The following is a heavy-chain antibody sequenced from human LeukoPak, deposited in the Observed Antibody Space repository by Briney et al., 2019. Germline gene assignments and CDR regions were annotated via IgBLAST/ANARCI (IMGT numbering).Heavy chain of an antibody. CDR1: GFTFSSYW. D-gene: IGHD3-22*01. Sequence: PGGSLRLTCAASGFTFSSYWMSWVRQAPGKGLEWVANIKQDGSEKYYVDSVKGRFTISRDNSKNTLYLQMNSLRAEDTAVYYCARGYYYDSSDEGFDPWGQGTLVTVSS. J-gene: IGHJ5*02. CDR3: ARGYYYDSSDEGFDP. V-gene: IGHV3-7*03. CDR2: IKQDGSEK.